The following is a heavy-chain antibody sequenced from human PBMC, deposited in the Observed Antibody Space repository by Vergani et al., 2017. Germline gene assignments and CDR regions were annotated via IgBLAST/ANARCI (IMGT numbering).Heavy chain of an antibody. CDR2: ISGSGGST. CDR3: ASGSSGFFTLTSPNWFDP. D-gene: IGHD3-3*01. Sequence: EVQLLESGGGLVQPGGSLRLSCAASGFTFSSYAMSWVRQAPGKGLEWVSAISGSGGSTYYADSVKGRFTISRDNSKNTLYLQMNSLRVEDTAVYYCASGSSGFFTLTSPNWFDPWGQGTLVTVS. V-gene: IGHV3-23*01. J-gene: IGHJ5*02. CDR1: GFTFSSYA.